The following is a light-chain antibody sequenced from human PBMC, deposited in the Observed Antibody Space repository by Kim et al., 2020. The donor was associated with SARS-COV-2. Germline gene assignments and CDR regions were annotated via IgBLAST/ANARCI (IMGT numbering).Light chain of an antibody. CDR1: QSINNL. CDR3: LSGT. V-gene: IGKV1-5*03. CDR2: RAS. Sequence: PSTLSASVGDKVPITCRASQSINNLLAWYQQKPGKAPKLLIYRASTLQSGVPSRFSGRGSGTEFTLTINSLQPDDFATYYCLSGTFGQGTKVDIK. J-gene: IGKJ1*01.